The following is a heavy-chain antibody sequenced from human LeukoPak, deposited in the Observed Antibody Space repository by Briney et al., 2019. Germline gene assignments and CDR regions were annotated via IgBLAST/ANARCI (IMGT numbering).Heavy chain of an antibody. CDR3: AKGLSKSSSASYYTD. J-gene: IGHJ4*02. V-gene: IGHV3-9*01. CDR2: ISWNSGAI. CDR1: GYTFDDYA. D-gene: IGHD2-2*02. Sequence: GRSLRLFCAASGYTFDDYAMHWVRRAPGKGLEGVSGISWNSGAIGYADSVKGRYNISRDNAKNSLYLQMNSLRAEDTALYYCAKGLSKSSSASYYTDWGQGTLVTVSS.